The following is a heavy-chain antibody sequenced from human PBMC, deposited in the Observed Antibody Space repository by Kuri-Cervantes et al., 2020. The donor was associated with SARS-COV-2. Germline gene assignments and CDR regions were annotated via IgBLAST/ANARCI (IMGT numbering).Heavy chain of an antibody. J-gene: IGHJ6*02. CDR1: GFTFSSYG. CDR3: AKPHYSKAYYYYGMDV. Sequence: GGSLRRSCAASGFTFSSYGMHWVRQAPGKGLEWVAVISYDGSNKYYADSVKGRFTISRDNSKNTLYLQMNSLRAEDTAVYYCAKPHYSKAYYYYGMDVWGQGTTVTVSS. CDR2: ISYDGSNK. D-gene: IGHD4-11*01. V-gene: IGHV3-30*18.